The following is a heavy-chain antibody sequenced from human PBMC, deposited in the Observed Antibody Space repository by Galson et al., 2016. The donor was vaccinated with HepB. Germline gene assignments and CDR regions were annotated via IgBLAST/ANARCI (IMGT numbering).Heavy chain of an antibody. CDR3: ARENGDYLFIDY. CDR1: GFTFSNYY. J-gene: IGHJ4*02. D-gene: IGHD4-17*01. Sequence: SLRLSCAGSGFTFSNYYMHWVRQAPGKGLVWVSRINNDGSNANYADSVKGRFTISRDNARNTLYLHVNSLRAEDAAVYYCARENGDYLFIDYWGQGTLVTVSS. CDR2: INNDGSNA. V-gene: IGHV3-74*01.